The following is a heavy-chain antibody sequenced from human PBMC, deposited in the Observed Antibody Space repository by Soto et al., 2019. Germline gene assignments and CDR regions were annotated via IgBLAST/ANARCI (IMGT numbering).Heavy chain of an antibody. CDR3: ARERGFGEQNHNWFDT. J-gene: IGHJ5*02. CDR1: GGSISSYY. V-gene: IGHV4-59*01. D-gene: IGHD3-10*01. Sequence: QVQLQESGPGLVKPSETLSLTCTVSGGSISSYYWSWIRQPPGKGLEWIGYIYYSGSTNYNPSLKSRVTISVDTSKNQFSMKLSSVTAADTAVYYCARERGFGEQNHNWFDTWGQGTLVTVSS. CDR2: IYYSGST.